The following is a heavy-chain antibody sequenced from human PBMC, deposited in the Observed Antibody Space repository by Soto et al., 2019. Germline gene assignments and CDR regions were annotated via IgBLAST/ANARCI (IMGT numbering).Heavy chain of an antibody. CDR1: GYSFTNYW. J-gene: IGHJ4*02. V-gene: IGHV5-51*01. D-gene: IGHD6-13*01. Sequence: LGESLKISCKGSGYSFTNYWIGWVRQMPGKGPEWMGIIYPGGSDTRYSPSFQGQVTISADKSITTAYLQWSSLRASDTAMYYCARSDGSSWYPDYWGQGTLVTVSS. CDR2: IYPGGSDT. CDR3: ARSDGSSWYPDY.